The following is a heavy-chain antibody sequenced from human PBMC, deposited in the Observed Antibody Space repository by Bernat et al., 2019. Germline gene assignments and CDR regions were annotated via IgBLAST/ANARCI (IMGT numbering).Heavy chain of an antibody. CDR3: ERGTSTSATYMDV. Sequence: SGFTFSDYYMSWIRQAPGKGLDCVSYISSSSRYTNYADSVKVRFTISRDNAKNSLYLQMNSLRAEDTAVYYCERGTSTSATYMDVWGK. CDR1: GFTFSDYY. CDR2: ISSSSRYT. J-gene: IGHJ6*04. V-gene: IGHV3-11*05.